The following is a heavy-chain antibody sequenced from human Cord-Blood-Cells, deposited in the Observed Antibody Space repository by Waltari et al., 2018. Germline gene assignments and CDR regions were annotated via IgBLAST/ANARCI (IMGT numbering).Heavy chain of an antibody. CDR1: GFTFSSYS. CDR2: ISSSSSTI. CDR3: ARVHVAGTGWFDP. D-gene: IGHD6-19*01. J-gene: IGHJ5*02. V-gene: IGHV3-48*02. Sequence: EVQLVESGGGLVQPGGSLRLSCAASGFTFSSYSMNWVRQAPGEGLEWVSYISSSSSTIYYADSVKGRFTISRDNAKNSLYLQMNSLRDEDTAVYYCARVHVAGTGWFDPWGQGTLVTVSS.